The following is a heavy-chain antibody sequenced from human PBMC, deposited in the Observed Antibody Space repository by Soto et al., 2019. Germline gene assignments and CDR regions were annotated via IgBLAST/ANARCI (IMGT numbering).Heavy chain of an antibody. CDR3: ARALAYSYGPYFDY. V-gene: IGHV4-59*01. D-gene: IGHD5-18*01. CDR2: IYYSGST. Sequence: SETLSLTCTVSGGSISSYYWSWIRQPPGKGLEWIGYIYYSGSTNYNPSLKSRVTISVDTSKNQFSLKLSSVTAADTAVYYCARALAYSYGPYFDYWGQGTLGTVSS. J-gene: IGHJ4*02. CDR1: GGSISSYY.